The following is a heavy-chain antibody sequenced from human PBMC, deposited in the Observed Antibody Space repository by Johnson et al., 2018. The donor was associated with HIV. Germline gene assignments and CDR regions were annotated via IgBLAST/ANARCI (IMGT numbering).Heavy chain of an antibody. D-gene: IGHD3-16*02. Sequence: QVQLVESGGGVVQPGGSLRLSCAASGFTFSSYGMHWVRQAPGKGLEWVAFIRYDGSNKYYADSVKGRFTISRDNSKNTLYLQMDGLRPEDTAVYYCARVGYHDAFDIWGQGTMVTVSS. V-gene: IGHV3-30*02. CDR3: ARVGYHDAFDI. CDR2: IRYDGSNK. CDR1: GFTFSSYG. J-gene: IGHJ3*02.